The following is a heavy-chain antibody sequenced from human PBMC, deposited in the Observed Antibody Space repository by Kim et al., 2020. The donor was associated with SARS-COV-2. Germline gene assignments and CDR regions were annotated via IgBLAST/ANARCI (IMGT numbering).Heavy chain of an antibody. CDR3: ARTGSYNFDY. Sequence: STNYNPSLKSRVTKSVDTSKNQLSLKLSSVTAADTAVYYCARTGSYNFDYWGQGTLVTVSS. J-gene: IGHJ4*02. V-gene: IGHV4-4*07. CDR2: ST. D-gene: IGHD1-26*01.